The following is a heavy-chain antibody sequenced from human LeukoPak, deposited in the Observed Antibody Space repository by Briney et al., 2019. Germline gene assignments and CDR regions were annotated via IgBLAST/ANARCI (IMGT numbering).Heavy chain of an antibody. Sequence: SETLSLTCTVSGGSISSYYWSWIRQPPGKGLEWIGYIYYSGSTNYNPSLKSRVTISVDTSKNQFSLKLSSVTAADTAVYYCARLKKSYCGGDCYSGWFDPWGQGTLVTVSS. V-gene: IGHV4-59*01. CDR3: ARLKKSYCGGDCYSGWFDP. CDR1: GGSISSYY. J-gene: IGHJ5*02. D-gene: IGHD2-21*02. CDR2: IYYSGST.